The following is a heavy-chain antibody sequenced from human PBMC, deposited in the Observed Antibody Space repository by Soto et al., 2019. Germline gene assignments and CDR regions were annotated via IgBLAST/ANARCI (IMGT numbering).Heavy chain of an antibody. V-gene: IGHV3-74*01. Sequence: GGSLRLSCAASGFTFRSYWMHWVRQAPGKGLVWVSRINRDGSSTSYADSVKGRVTISRDTAKNTLYLQMNSLRAEDTAVYYCTRHDSNYDFWSGSPPRYGMDVWGQGTTVTVSS. J-gene: IGHJ6*02. D-gene: IGHD3-3*01. CDR1: GFTFRSYW. CDR3: TRHDSNYDFWSGSPPRYGMDV. CDR2: INRDGSST.